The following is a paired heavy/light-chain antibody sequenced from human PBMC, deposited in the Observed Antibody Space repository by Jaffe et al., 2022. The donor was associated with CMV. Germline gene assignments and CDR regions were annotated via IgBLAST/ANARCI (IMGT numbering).Light chain of an antibody. Sequence: DIVMTQSPDSLAVSLGERATINCKSSQSVLYSSNNKNYLAWYQQKPGLPPELLIYWASTRESGVPDRFSGSGSGTDFTLTISSLQAEDVAVYYCQQYYSPPNTFGQGTKVEI. CDR2: WAS. V-gene: IGKV4-1*01. J-gene: IGKJ1*01. CDR1: QSVLYSSNNKNY. CDR3: QQYYSPPNT.
Heavy chain of an antibody. V-gene: IGHV1-46*02. CDR1: GYTFNSYY. D-gene: IGHD2-8*01. CDR3: ARGPHCSNGVCYQNSYFDY. CDR2: INPSGGST. Sequence: QVQLVQSGAEVKKPGASVKLSCKASGYTFNSYYMHWVRQAPGQGLEWMAIINPSGGSTIHAQKFQGRVSTTRNTSTSTVYMELSGLRSEDTAVYYCARGPHCSNGVCYQNSYFDYWGQGTLVTVSS. J-gene: IGHJ4*02.